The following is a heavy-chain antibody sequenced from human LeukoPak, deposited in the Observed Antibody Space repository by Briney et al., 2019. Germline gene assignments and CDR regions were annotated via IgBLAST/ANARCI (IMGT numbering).Heavy chain of an antibody. CDR1: GGSISSGGYY. Sequence: PSETLSLTCTVSGGSISSGGYYWSWIRQPPGKGLEWIGYIYHSGSTYYNPSLKSRVTISVDRSKNQFSLKLSSVTAADTAVYYCARHNPYGSGSYHYYMDVWGKGTTVTVSS. CDR2: IYHSGST. V-gene: IGHV4-30-2*01. D-gene: IGHD3-10*01. CDR3: ARHNPYGSGSYHYYMDV. J-gene: IGHJ6*03.